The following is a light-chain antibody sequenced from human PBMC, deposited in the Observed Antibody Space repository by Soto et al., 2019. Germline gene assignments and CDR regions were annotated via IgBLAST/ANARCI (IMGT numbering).Light chain of an antibody. J-gene: IGLJ2*01. Sequence: QSVLTQPPSASGSPGQSVTISCTGTSSDVGGYNYVSWYQQYPGRAPKLMIYEVSKRPSGVPDRFSGSKSGNTASLTVSGLKAEDEADYYCSSYAGSDIVVFGGGTKVTVL. CDR1: SSDVGGYNY. CDR3: SSYAGSDIVV. V-gene: IGLV2-8*01. CDR2: EVS.